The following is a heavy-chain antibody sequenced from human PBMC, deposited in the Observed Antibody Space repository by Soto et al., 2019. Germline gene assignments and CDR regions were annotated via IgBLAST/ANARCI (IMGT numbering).Heavy chain of an antibody. D-gene: IGHD3-10*01. V-gene: IGHV4-31*03. CDR2: FYYSGST. CDR3: ARTSGILGSGDQSLDY. CDR1: GDSISSGSYY. Sequence: QVQLQESGPGLVKPSQILSLTCTVSGDSISSGSYYWNWIRQLPGKGPEWIGYFYYSGSTYYNPSLKSRVAISVDRSKTQFSLKLTSVTAADTAVYYCARTSGILGSGDQSLDYWGQGTLVTVSS. J-gene: IGHJ4*02.